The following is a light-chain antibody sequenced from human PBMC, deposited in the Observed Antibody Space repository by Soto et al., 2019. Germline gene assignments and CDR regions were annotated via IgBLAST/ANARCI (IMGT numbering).Light chain of an antibody. CDR2: GTS. Sequence: EIVLTQSPGTVSLSPGERATLSCRASQSGSSSSLAWYQQKPGQAPRLLIYGTSNRATGIPDRFSGSGSGTDFTLTISRLEPEDFAVYYCQHYGSSRAFGQGTKVEIK. CDR3: QHYGSSRA. J-gene: IGKJ1*01. V-gene: IGKV3-20*01. CDR1: QSGSSSS.